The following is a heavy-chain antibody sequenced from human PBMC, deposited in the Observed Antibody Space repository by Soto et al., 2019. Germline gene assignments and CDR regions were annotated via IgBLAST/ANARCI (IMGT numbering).Heavy chain of an antibody. D-gene: IGHD1-26*01. J-gene: IGHJ5*02. CDR1: GFTFSSYA. V-gene: IGHV3-30-3*01. CDR2: ISYDGSNK. CDR3: ARVLSAGMGAPEEYWFDP. Sequence: QVQLVESGGGVVQPGRSLRLSCAASGFTFSSYAMHWVRQAPGKGLEWGAVISYDGSNKYYADSVNGRVTISRDNSKNTLYMQMNSRRAEDTAVYYFARVLSAGMGAPEEYWFDPWGQGTLVTVSS.